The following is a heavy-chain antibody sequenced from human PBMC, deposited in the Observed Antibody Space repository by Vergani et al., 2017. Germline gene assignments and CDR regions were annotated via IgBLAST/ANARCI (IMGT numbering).Heavy chain of an antibody. J-gene: IGHJ4*02. Sequence: EVQLVESGGGLVQPGGSLRLSCAASGFTFDDYAMHWVRQAPGKGLEWVPGISWNSGSTGYADSVKGRFTISRDNAKNSLYLQMNSLRAEDTALYYCARNPVAVGLVDTAFPDYWGQGTLVTVSS. CDR3: ARNPVAVGLVDTAFPDY. CDR1: GFTFDDYA. D-gene: IGHD5-18*01. CDR2: ISWNSGST. V-gene: IGHV3-9*01.